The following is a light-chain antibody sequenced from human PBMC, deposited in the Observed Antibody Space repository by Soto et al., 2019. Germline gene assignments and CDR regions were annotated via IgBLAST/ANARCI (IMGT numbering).Light chain of an antibody. CDR3: QQYNNWPLT. V-gene: IGKV3-15*01. CDR1: QSVSSN. Sequence: EIVMTQSPATLSVSPGERATLSCRASQSVSSNLAWYQQKPSQAPRLLIYGASTRATGIPARFSGSGSGTEFTLTISSLQSEDFAVYYCQQYNNWPLTFGQGTKVE. J-gene: IGKJ1*01. CDR2: GAS.